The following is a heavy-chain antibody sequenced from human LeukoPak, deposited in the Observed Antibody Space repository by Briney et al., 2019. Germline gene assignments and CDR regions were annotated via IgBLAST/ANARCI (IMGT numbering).Heavy chain of an antibody. D-gene: IGHD6-19*01. Sequence: WGSLRLSCAVSGFPFSVFEMNWVRQAPGKGLEWVSNIGSSGTTRYYADSVKGRFSISRDNAKNSLYLQMNSLRVEDTGVYYCALLAVASDFDYWGQGALVTVSS. V-gene: IGHV3-48*03. J-gene: IGHJ4*02. CDR2: IGSSGTTR. CDR1: GFPFSVFE. CDR3: ALLAVASDFDY.